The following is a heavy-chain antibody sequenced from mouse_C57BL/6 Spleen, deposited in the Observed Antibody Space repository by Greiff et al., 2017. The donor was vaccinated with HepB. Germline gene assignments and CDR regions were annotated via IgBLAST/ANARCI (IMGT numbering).Heavy chain of an antibody. V-gene: IGHV1-52*01. D-gene: IGHD1-1*01. CDR2: IDPSDSET. J-gene: IGHJ1*03. CDR1: GYTFTSYW. Sequence: QVQLQQPGAELVRPGSSVKLSCKASGYTFTSYWMHWVKQRPIQGLEWIGNIDPSDSETHYNQKFKDKATLTVDKSSSTAYMQLSSLTSEDSAVYYCARESYYYGSSYKYFDGWGTGTTVTVSS. CDR3: ARESYYYGSSYKYFDG.